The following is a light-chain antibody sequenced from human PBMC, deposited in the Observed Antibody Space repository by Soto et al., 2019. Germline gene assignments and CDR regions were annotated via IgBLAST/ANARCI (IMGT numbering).Light chain of an antibody. CDR3: QQSYSTPIT. CDR1: QSIASY. CDR2: AAS. Sequence: DIQMTQSPSTLSGSVGDRVTITCRASQSIASYLNWYQQKPGKAPKFLIYAASSLQSGVPSRFSGSGSGTDFTLTISSLQPEDFATYFCQQSYSTPITFGQGTRLEIK. V-gene: IGKV1-39*01. J-gene: IGKJ5*01.